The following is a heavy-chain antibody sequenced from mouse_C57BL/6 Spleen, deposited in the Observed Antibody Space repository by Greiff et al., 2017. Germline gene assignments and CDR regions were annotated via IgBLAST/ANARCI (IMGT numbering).Heavy chain of an antibody. CDR2: IYPGSGST. J-gene: IGHJ2*01. V-gene: IGHV1-55*01. Sequence: QVQLQQPGAELVKPGASVKMSCKASGYTFTSYWITWVKQRPGQGLEWIGDIYPGSGSTNYNEKFKSKATLTVDTSSSTAYMQLSSLTSEDSAVDYCARSGGYYECFDYWGQGTTLTVSS. CDR1: GYTFTSYW. CDR3: ARSGGYYECFDY. D-gene: IGHD2-3*01.